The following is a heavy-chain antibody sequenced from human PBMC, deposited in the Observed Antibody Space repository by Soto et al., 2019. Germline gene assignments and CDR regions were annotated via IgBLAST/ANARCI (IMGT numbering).Heavy chain of an antibody. V-gene: IGHV3-21*01. CDR1: GFTFSNYN. Sequence: PGGSLRLSCAASGFTFSNYNMNWVRQAPGKGLEWVSFIGSSTGYIYYADSVKGRFTISGDNAKNSLYLQMNSLRAEDTAVYYCAGGSYYWFDSWGRGTLVTVSS. CDR3: AGGSYYWFDS. D-gene: IGHD3-10*01. J-gene: IGHJ5*01. CDR2: IGSSTGYI.